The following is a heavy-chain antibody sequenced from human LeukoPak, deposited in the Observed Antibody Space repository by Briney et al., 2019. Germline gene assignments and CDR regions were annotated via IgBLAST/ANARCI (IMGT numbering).Heavy chain of an antibody. CDR2: IYYSGST. CDR1: GGSISSSSYY. D-gene: IGHD3-22*01. CDR3: ATLHWGYDSEHDY. V-gene: IGHV4-39*01. J-gene: IGHJ4*02. Sequence: SETLSLTCTVSGGSISSSSYYWGWIRQPPGKGLEWIGSIYYSGSTYYNPSLKSRVTISVDTSKNQFSLKLSSVTAANTAVYYCATLHWGYDSEHDYWGQGTLVTVSS.